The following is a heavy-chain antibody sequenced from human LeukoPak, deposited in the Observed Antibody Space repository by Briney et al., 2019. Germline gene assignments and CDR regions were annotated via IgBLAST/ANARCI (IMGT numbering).Heavy chain of an antibody. D-gene: IGHD1-7*01. CDR3: MRGATDTTRWFDP. J-gene: IGHJ5*02. CDR1: GFTFSSYG. Sequence: GGSLRLSCAASGFTFSSYGMHWVRQAPGKGLEWVAFIRYDGSKKYYADSVKGRFTISRDNSKNTLYVQMNGLRAEDTAAYYCMRGATDTTRWFDPWGQGTLVTVSS. CDR2: IRYDGSKK. V-gene: IGHV3-30*02.